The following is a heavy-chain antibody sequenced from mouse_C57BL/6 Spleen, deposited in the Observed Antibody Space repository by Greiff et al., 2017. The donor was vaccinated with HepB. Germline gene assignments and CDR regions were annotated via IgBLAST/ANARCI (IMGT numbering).Heavy chain of an antibody. D-gene: IGHD1-1*01. CDR2: ISSGGDYI. CDR3: TREGDSSSPY. Sequence: EVKLVESGEGLVKPGGSLKLSCAASGFTFSSYAMSWVRQTPEKRLEWVAYISSGGDYIYYADTVKGRFTISRDNARNTLYLQMSSLKSEDTAMYYCTREGDSSSPYWGQGTLVTVSA. V-gene: IGHV5-9-1*02. CDR1: GFTFSSYA. J-gene: IGHJ3*01.